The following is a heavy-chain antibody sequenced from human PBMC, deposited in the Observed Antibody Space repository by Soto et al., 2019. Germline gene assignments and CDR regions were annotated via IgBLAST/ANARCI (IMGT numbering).Heavy chain of an antibody. Sequence: EASVKVSCEASGYTFTSYYMHCVRQAPGQGLEWMGIINPSGGSTSYAQKFQGRVTMTRDTSTSTVYMELSSLRSEDTAVYYCARVSLPQSAWFDPWGQGTLVTVSS. D-gene: IGHD2-21*02. V-gene: IGHV1-46*01. CDR1: GYTFTSYY. J-gene: IGHJ5*02. CDR2: INPSGGST. CDR3: ARVSLPQSAWFDP.